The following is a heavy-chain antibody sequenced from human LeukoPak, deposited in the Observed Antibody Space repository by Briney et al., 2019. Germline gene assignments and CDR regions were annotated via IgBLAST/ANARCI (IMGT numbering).Heavy chain of an antibody. J-gene: IGHJ5*02. V-gene: IGHV3-48*04. CDR2: ISSSSSTI. CDR3: ARASAAGTGRWFDP. D-gene: IGHD6-13*01. Sequence: PGGSLRLSCAASGFTFSSYSMNWVRQAPGKGLEWVSYISSSSSTIYYADSVKGRFTISRDNAKNSLYLQMNSLRAEDTAVYYCARASAAGTGRWFDPWGQGTLVTVSS. CDR1: GFTFSSYS.